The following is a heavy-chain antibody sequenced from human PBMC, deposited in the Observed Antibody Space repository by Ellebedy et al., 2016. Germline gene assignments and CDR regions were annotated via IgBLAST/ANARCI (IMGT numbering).Heavy chain of an antibody. CDR3: ARGVMITFGGGPFDY. CDR1: GYTFTSYY. J-gene: IGHJ4*02. CDR2: INPSGGST. D-gene: IGHD3-16*01. Sequence: ASVKVSCKASGYTFTSYYMHWVRQAPGQGLEWMGIINPSGGSTSYAQKLQGRVTMTRDTSTSTVYMELSSLRSEDTAVYYCARGVMITFGGGPFDYWGQGTLVTVSS. V-gene: IGHV1-46*04.